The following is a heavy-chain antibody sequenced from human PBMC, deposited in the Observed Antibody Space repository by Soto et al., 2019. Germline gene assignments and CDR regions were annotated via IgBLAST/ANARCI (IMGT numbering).Heavy chain of an antibody. J-gene: IGHJ4*02. CDR3: ARAVAGNDY. CDR1: GGSISSYY. CDR2: IYYSGST. D-gene: IGHD6-19*01. Sequence: SETLSLTCTVSGGSISSYYWSWIRQPPGKGLEWIGYIYYSGSTNYNPSLKSRVTISVDTSKNQFSLKLSSVTAADTAVYYCARAVAGNDYWGQGTLVTVSS. V-gene: IGHV4-59*01.